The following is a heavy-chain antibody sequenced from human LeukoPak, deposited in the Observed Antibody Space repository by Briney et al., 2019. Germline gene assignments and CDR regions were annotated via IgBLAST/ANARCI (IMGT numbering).Heavy chain of an antibody. CDR2: FDPEDGET. CDR1: GYSLTELS. D-gene: IGHD3-22*01. J-gene: IGHJ3*02. CDR3: AAVKTYYYDTSGYYFPLNAFDI. V-gene: IGHV1-24*01. Sequence: ASVKVSCKVSGYSLTELSMHWVRQAPGKGLEWMGGFDPEDGETIYAQKFQGRVTMTEDTSTDTAYMELSRLRSEDTAVYYCAAVKTYYYDTSGYYFPLNAFDIWGQGTMVTVSS.